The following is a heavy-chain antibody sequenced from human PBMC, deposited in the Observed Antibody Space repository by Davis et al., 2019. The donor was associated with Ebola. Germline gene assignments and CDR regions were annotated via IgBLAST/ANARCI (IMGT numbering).Heavy chain of an antibody. D-gene: IGHD2-21*02. CDR2: ISHGGVT. V-gene: IGHV4-34*01. CDR1: GGSFRGYF. Sequence: MPSETLSLTCAIYGGSFRGYFWSWIRQSPGKGMEWIGQISHGGVTNYNPSLESRVTISMDTSKNQFYLRLDSLTAADTAVFYCARTAMTSISDLGLGYNYFDPWGQGTLVTVST. J-gene: IGHJ5*02. CDR3: ARTAMTSISDLGLGYNYFDP.